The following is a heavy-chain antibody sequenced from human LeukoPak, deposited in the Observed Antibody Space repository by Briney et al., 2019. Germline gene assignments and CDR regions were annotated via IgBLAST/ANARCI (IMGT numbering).Heavy chain of an antibody. CDR1: GDSISSYY. J-gene: IGHJ3*02. CDR3: ARDRQATTAYDSFDI. D-gene: IGHD4-17*01. Sequence: ETVSLICTVSGDSISSYYWSWIRQPPGKGLEWIGYICYSGSTKYNPSLKSRVTISVDTSKNQLSLNLSSVTAADTAVYYCARDRQATTAYDSFDIWGRGTMVTVSS. CDR2: ICYSGST. V-gene: IGHV4-59*01.